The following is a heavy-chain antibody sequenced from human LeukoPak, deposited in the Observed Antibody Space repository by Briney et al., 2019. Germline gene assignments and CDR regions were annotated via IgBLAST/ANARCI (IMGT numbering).Heavy chain of an antibody. Sequence: SETLSLTCTVSGGSISSTNFYWGWIRQPPGKGLEWIGSVHSNGNSYYNPSLKSRVTISVDTSKNQFSLKLNSVTATDTAVYYCARHYGPWGQGTLVTVSS. CDR3: ARHYGP. J-gene: IGHJ4*02. D-gene: IGHD3-10*01. V-gene: IGHV4-39*01. CDR2: VHSNGNS. CDR1: GGSISSTNFY.